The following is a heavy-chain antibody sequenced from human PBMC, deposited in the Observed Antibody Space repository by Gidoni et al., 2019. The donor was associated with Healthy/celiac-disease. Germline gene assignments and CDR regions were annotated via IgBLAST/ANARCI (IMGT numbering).Heavy chain of an antibody. Sequence: QVQLVESGGGVVQPGRSLSLTCAASGSTFSSYGMHWVRQAPGKGLGWVAVIWYDGSKKYYADSGKGRFTISRDNSKNTLYLQMNSLRAEDTAVYYCARVHSSSWYGGGDYWGQGTLVTVSS. D-gene: IGHD6-13*01. CDR2: IWYDGSKK. J-gene: IGHJ4*02. V-gene: IGHV3-33*01. CDR1: GSTFSSYG. CDR3: ARVHSSSWYGGGDY.